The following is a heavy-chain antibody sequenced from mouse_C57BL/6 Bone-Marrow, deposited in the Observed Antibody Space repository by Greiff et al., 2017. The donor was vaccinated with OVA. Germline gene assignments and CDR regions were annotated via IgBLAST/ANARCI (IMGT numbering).Heavy chain of an antibody. D-gene: IGHD4-1*01. Sequence: QSCKASGYTFTSYWMHWVKQRPGRGLEWIGRIDPNSGGTKYNEKFKSKATLTVDKPSSTAYMQLSSLTSEDSAVYYCASGLGRFAYWAKGLWSLSLQ. CDR3: ASGLGRFAY. CDR1: GYTFTSYW. J-gene: IGHJ3*01. V-gene: IGHV1-72*01. CDR2: IDPNSGGT.